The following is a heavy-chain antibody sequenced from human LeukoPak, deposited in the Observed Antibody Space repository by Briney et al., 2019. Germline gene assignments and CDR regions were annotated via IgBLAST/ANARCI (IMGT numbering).Heavy chain of an antibody. D-gene: IGHD2-15*01. CDR3: ATGSRIQGYCSGGTCYSLFDY. J-gene: IGHJ4*02. CDR1: GFTVSSNY. CDR2: IYSGGST. V-gene: IGHV3-53*01. Sequence: GGSLRLSCAASGFTVSSNYMSWVRQAPGKGLEWVSVIYSGGSTYYADSVKGRFTISRDNSKNTVYLQMNSLRAEDTAVYYCATGSRIQGYCSGGTCYSLFDYWGQGTLVTVSS.